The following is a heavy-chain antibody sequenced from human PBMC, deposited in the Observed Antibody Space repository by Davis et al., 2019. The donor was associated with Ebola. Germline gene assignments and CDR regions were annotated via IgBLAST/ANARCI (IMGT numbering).Heavy chain of an antibody. V-gene: IGHV3-9*01. J-gene: IGHJ3*02. D-gene: IGHD3-10*01. CDR1: GFTFDDHA. CDR3: VKEYYYGGAFDI. Sequence: GGSLRLSCAASGFTFDDHAMHWVRQVPGKGLDWVAGISWNSRHKVYEDSMKGRLAISRDNARNSLFLEMNSLRAEDTALYYCVKEYYYGGAFDIWGQGTMVTVSS. CDR2: ISWNSRHK.